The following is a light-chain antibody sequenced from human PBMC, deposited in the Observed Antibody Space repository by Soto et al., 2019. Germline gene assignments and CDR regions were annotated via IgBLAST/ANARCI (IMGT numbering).Light chain of an antibody. V-gene: IGKV1-9*01. CDR2: AAS. J-gene: IGKJ5*01. CDR1: QGISSY. Sequence: DIQLTQSPSFLSASVGDRVTVTCRVSQGISSYLAWYQQKPGKAPKLLIYAASTLQSGVPSRFSGSGSGTEFTLTISSLQPEDFATYYCQQLNGYLFTFGQVTRLEIK. CDR3: QQLNGYLFT.